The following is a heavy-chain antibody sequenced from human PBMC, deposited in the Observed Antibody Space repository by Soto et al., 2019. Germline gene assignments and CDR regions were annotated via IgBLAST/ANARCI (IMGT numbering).Heavy chain of an antibody. CDR1: GFTFSSYW. CDR3: VRVGRLGGY. CDR2: IKEDGSGK. V-gene: IGHV3-7*03. Sequence: EVQLVESGGGLVQPGGSLRLSCTASGFTFSSYWMRWVRQAPGKGLGWVANIKEDGSGKYYVDSVKGRFSISRDNARNSLYLQMNTLRVEDTALFYCVRVGRLGGYWGQGTLVTVSS. J-gene: IGHJ4*02. D-gene: IGHD3-16*01.